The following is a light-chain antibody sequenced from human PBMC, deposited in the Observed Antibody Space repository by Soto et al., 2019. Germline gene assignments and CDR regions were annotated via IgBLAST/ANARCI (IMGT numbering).Light chain of an antibody. CDR1: SSDVGSYNL. J-gene: IGLJ1*01. V-gene: IGLV2-23*02. CDR3: CSFASSHTYV. Sequence: QSALTQPASVSGSPGQSITISCTGTSSDVGSYNLVSWYQQHPGKAPKLIIYEVIKRPSGISIRFSGSKSGNTASLTISGLQAEDEADYYCCSFASSHTYVFGTGTKLTVL. CDR2: EVI.